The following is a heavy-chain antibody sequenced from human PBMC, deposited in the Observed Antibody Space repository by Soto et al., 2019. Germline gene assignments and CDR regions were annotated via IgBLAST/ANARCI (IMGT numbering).Heavy chain of an antibody. CDR1: GFIFDDFA. CDR2: ISWNSDSI. V-gene: IGHV3-9*01. J-gene: IGHJ4*02. CDR3: TKVGGLYDFWSGPLHFDL. Sequence: EAQLVESEGGLVQPGRSLRLSCAGSGFIFDDFAIHWVRQAPGKGLEWVSGISWNSDSIGYADSVKGRFTISRDNAKNSLYLQMNSLRVEDTALYYCTKVGGLYDFWSGPLHFDLWGQGTLVTVSS. D-gene: IGHD3-3*01.